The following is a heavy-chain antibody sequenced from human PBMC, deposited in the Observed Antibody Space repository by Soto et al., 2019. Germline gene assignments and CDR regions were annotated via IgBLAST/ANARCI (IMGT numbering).Heavy chain of an antibody. Sequence: QVQLVQSGAEVKKPGASVKVSCKASGYTFTSYGISWVRQAPGQGLEWMGWISAYNGNTNYAQKLQGRVTMTTHTSTSTAYMELRSRRSDATAVYYGARDAVPAANIDYWGQGTLVTVSS. CDR2: ISAYNGNT. J-gene: IGHJ4*02. D-gene: IGHD2-2*01. CDR1: GYTFTSYG. V-gene: IGHV1-18*01. CDR3: ARDAVPAANIDY.